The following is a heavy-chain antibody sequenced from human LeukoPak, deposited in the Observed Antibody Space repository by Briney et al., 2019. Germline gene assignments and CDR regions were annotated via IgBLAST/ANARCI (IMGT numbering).Heavy chain of an antibody. V-gene: IGHV4-59*01. J-gene: IGHJ5*02. CDR1: GGSISTYY. D-gene: IGHD1-26*01. CDR3: ARADSSGSFRNWFDP. Sequence: SETLSLTCTVSGGSISTYYWNWIRQPPGNGLEWIGNIYYSGSTNYNPSLQSRVIISLDTSKNRFSLNLSSVTAADTAVYFCARADSSGSFRNWFDPWGQGTLVTVSS. CDR2: IYYSGST.